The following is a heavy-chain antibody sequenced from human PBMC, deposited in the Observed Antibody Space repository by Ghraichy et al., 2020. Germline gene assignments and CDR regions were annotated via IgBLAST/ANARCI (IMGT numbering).Heavy chain of an antibody. D-gene: IGHD2-15*01. CDR1: GFTFSSYW. CDR3: ARVKGGSSYDAFDI. Sequence: GGSLRLSCAASGFTFSSYWMSWVRQAPGKGLEWVANIKQDGSEKYYVDSVKGRFTISRDNAKNSLYLQMNSLRAEDTAVYYCARVKGGSSYDAFDIWGQGTMVTVSS. J-gene: IGHJ3*02. CDR2: IKQDGSEK. V-gene: IGHV3-7*01.